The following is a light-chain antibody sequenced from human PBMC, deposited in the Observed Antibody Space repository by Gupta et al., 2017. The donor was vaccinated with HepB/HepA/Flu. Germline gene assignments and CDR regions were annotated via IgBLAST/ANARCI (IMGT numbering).Light chain of an antibody. CDR1: ESVSSS. J-gene: IGKJ1*01. CDR2: GAS. Sequence: EIVMTQSPVTLSVSPGERATLSCRASESVSSSVAWYQQKPGQAPRLLIYGASTRATGIPARFSGSGSATDFTLTISSLQSEDFAIYYCQQCYHWPLWTFGQGTKVEIK. V-gene: IGKV3-15*01. CDR3: QQCYHWPLWT.